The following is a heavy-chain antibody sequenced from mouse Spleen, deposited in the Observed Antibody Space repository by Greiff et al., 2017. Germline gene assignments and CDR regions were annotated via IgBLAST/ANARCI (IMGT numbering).Heavy chain of an antibody. J-gene: IGHJ2*01. Sequence: QVQLQQSGPELVKPGASVKISCKASGYAFSSSWMNWVKQRPGKGLEWIGRIYPGDGDTNYNGKFKGKATLTADKSSSTAYMQLSSLTSEDSAVYFCANYDYGGGLYYFDYWGQGTTLTVSS. CDR2: IYPGDGDT. CDR3: ANYDYGGGLYYFDY. CDR1: GYAFSSSW. D-gene: IGHD2-4*01. V-gene: IGHV1-82*01.